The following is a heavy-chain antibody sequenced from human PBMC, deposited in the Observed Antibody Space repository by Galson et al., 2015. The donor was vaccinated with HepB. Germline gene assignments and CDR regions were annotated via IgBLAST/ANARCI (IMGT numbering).Heavy chain of an antibody. CDR2: IKSDGRGA. D-gene: IGHD3-22*01. CDR1: GFPFSTYW. J-gene: IGHJ6*02. Sequence: SLRLSCAASGFPFSTYWMHWVRQAPGKGLVWVSRIKSDGRGADYADCVKGRFTIARDNAKTTLYPQMNSLRAEDTAVYYCVRDALHDSRGNDYAMDVWGQGTTVTVSS. V-gene: IGHV3-74*01. CDR3: VRDALHDSRGNDYAMDV.